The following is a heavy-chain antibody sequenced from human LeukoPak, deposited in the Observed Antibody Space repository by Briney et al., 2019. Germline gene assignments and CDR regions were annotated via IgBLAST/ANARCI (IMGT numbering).Heavy chain of an antibody. CDR3: AKDQERDSGYYAMDV. Sequence: GGSLRLSCAASGFTFSTYGMHWVRQAPGKGLEWVAIISYDGGSAYYADSVKGRFTISRDNSKSTLHLQMNSLRAEDSAVFYCAKDQERDSGYYAMDVWGQGTTVTVSS. CDR2: ISYDGGSA. J-gene: IGHJ6*02. V-gene: IGHV3-30*18. CDR1: GFTFSTYG. D-gene: IGHD2-21*01.